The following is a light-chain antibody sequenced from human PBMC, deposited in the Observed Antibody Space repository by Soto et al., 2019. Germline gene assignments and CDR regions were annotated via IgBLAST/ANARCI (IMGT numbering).Light chain of an antibody. V-gene: IGKV1-39*01. Sequence: DIQMTQSPSSLSASVGDRVTITCRASQSISNSLNWYQQKPGKAPKLLIYAASSLQSGVPPRFSGGGSGTDFTLTISSLQPEDFATYSCQQSYSTPWTFGQGTAMEIK. CDR3: QQSYSTPWT. J-gene: IGKJ1*01. CDR1: QSISNS. CDR2: AAS.